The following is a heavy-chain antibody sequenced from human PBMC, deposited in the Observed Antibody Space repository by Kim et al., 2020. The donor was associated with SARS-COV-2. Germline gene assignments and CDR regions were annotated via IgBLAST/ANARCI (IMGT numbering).Heavy chain of an antibody. CDR1: GYSFTSYW. CDR2: IDPSDSYT. J-gene: IGHJ4*02. D-gene: IGHD6-19*01. Sequence: GESLKISCKGSGYSFTSYWISWVRQMPGKGLEWMGRIDPSDSYTNYSPSFQGHVTISADKSISTTYLQWSSLKASDTAMYYCAGRIAVAGRVDYWGQGTLVTVSS. V-gene: IGHV5-10-1*01. CDR3: AGRIAVAGRVDY.